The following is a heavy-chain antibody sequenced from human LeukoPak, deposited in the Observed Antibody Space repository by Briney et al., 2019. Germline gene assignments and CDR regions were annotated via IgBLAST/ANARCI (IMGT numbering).Heavy chain of an antibody. J-gene: IGHJ1*01. CDR1: GFTFSSHW. CDR3: ASPQSGDYGALYFQH. V-gene: IGHV3-74*01. Sequence: PGGSLRLSCAASGFTFSSHWMYWVRQAPGKGPVWVSRINSDGSSTSYADSVRGRFSISRDNAKNTLFLQVNSLRVEDTAVYYCASPQSGDYGALYFQHWGQGTLVTVSS. D-gene: IGHD4-17*01. CDR2: INSDGSST.